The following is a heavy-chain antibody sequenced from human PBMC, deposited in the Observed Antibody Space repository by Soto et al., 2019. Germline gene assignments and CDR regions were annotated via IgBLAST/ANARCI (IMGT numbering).Heavy chain of an antibody. CDR2: IYTSGST. D-gene: IGHD3-3*01. CDR1: GGSISSYY. J-gene: IGHJ5*02. Sequence: QVQLQESGPGLVKPSETLSLTCTVSGGSISSYYWSWIRQPAGKGLEWIGRIYTSGSTNYNPSLKSRVTMSVDTSKNQFSLKLSSVTAADTAVYYCAREIDLDYDFWSGYDGDWFDPWGQGTLVTVSS. CDR3: AREIDLDYDFWSGYDGDWFDP. V-gene: IGHV4-4*07.